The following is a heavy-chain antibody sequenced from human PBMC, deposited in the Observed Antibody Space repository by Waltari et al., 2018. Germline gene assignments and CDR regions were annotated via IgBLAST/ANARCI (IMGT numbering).Heavy chain of an antibody. CDR2: IKRRVDSYAT. V-gene: IGHV3-72*01. CDR3: AQLGTGH. Sequence: EAQLVESGGGLTQPGESLRLSCAASGFPFSDHYMDWARQAPGKVLEWIGRIKRRVDSYATQNAASVKGRFISSRADSTDSLYLHMNSLKTAATAVYYCAQLGTGHWCHGTLVTVSS. J-gene: IGHJ4*03. CDR1: GFPFSDHY. D-gene: IGHD1-1*01.